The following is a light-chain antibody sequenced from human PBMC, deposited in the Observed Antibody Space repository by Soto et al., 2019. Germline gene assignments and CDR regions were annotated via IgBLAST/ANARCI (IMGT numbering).Light chain of an antibody. CDR1: QSVSSSY. J-gene: IGKJ1*01. V-gene: IGKV3-20*01. Sequence: EIVLTQSPGTLSLSPGERATLSCRASQSVSSSYLAWYQQKPGQAPRLLIYGASSSATGNPDRFSGSGSGTDFTLTISRLEPDDFAVYYCQQYGSSPQTFGQGTKVEIK. CDR3: QQYGSSPQT. CDR2: GAS.